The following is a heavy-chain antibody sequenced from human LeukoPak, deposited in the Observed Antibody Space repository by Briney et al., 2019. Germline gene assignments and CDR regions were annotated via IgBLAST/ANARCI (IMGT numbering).Heavy chain of an antibody. V-gene: IGHV4-61*02. CDR2: IYTSGST. CDR1: GGSISSGSYY. D-gene: IGHD1-1*01. CDR3: ARDGSTQFDY. J-gene: IGHJ4*02. Sequence: SETLSLTCTVSGGSISSGSYYWSWIRQPAGKGLEWIGRIYTSGSTNYNPSLKSRATISVDTSKNQFSLKLSSVTAADTAVYYCARDGSTQFDYWGQGTLVTVSS.